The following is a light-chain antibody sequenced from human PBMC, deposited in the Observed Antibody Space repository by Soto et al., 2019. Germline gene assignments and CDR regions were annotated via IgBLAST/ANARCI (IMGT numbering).Light chain of an antibody. CDR3: QQYNSYSRT. J-gene: IGKJ2*01. Sequence: DIQMTQSPSTLSASVGDRVTITCRASQSISSWLAWYQQKPGKAPKLLIYKASSLESGVPSRFRGSGSWTESTLTISSLQPDDFATYYCQQYNSYSRTFGQGTKLEIK. CDR2: KAS. V-gene: IGKV1-5*03. CDR1: QSISSW.